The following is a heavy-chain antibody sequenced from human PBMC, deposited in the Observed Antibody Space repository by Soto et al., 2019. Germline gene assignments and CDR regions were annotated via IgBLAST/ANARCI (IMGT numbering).Heavy chain of an antibody. Sequence: GGSLRLSCAASGFTFSSFAMTWVRQAPGKGLEWVSSISGSGERTYYADSVEGRLSISRDNSKNTLYLQMNSLRAEDTAVYYCSKKREGGYYTLDYWGQGTPVTVSS. V-gene: IGHV3-23*01. J-gene: IGHJ4*02. CDR1: GFTFSSFA. CDR2: ISGSGERT. D-gene: IGHD3-10*01. CDR3: SKKREGGYYTLDY.